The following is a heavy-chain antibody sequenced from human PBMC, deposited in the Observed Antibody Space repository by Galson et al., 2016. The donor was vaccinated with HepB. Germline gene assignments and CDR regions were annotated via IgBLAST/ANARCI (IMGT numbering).Heavy chain of an antibody. Sequence: ALRLSCAASGFTFGPNAMSWVRQAPGKGLEWVSEISGSSTTINYADSVKGRFTISRDNSKNTLYQQMNTLRNEDTAIYYCAKMKGTHRPYSGGSWGQGT. CDR2: ISGSSTTI. CDR1: GFTFGPNA. D-gene: IGHD4-23*01. J-gene: IGHJ5*02. V-gene: IGHV3-23*01. CDR3: AKMKGTHRPYSGGS.